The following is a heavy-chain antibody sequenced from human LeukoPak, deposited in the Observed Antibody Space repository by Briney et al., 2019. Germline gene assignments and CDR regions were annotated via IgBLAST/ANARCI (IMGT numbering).Heavy chain of an antibody. J-gene: IGHJ3*02. CDR3: AKAANMIVVGCATDAFDI. V-gene: IGHV3-9*03. CDR1: GLTLEEYS. Sequence: GRSLRLSRAASGLTLEEYSMHWVRQAPGKGLEGVSGNSWNSDNIGYADSVKGRFTISRDNAKNSLYLQMNSLRAEDMALYYCAKAANMIVVGCATDAFDIWGQGTMVTVSS. CDR2: NSWNSDNI. D-gene: IGHD3-22*01.